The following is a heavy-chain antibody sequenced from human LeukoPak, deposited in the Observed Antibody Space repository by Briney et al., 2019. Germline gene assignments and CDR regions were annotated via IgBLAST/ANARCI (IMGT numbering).Heavy chain of an antibody. V-gene: IGHV3-23*01. D-gene: IGHD4-17*01. CDR1: GFTFSRFA. J-gene: IGHJ4*02. Sequence: GGCLRLSCAASGFTFSRFAMSWVRQAPGKGLEWVSAISGSGSDTYYADSVEGRFVVSRDNSKNTLYLQMNSLRAEDTALYYCAKDRYGDYSFESWGQGTLVTVSS. CDR3: AKDRYGDYSFES. CDR2: ISGSGSDT.